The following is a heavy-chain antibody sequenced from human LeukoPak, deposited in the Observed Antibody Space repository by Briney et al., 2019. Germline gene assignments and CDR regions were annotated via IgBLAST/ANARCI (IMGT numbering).Heavy chain of an antibody. V-gene: IGHV3-74*01. CDR1: GFTFSRYW. D-gene: IGHD6-13*01. Sequence: PGGSLRLSCAAPGFTFSRYWMHWVRQAPGKGLVWVSRTNSDGSLPSYADSVKGRFTISRDNAKNTLYLQMNSLGVEDTAIYYCARGLPGYSNTWNDHWGQGTLVTVSS. CDR2: TNSDGSLP. J-gene: IGHJ5*02. CDR3: ARGLPGYSNTWNDH.